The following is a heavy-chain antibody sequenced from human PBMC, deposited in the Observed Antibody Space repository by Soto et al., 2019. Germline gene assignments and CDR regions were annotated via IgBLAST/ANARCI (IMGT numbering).Heavy chain of an antibody. J-gene: IGHJ5*02. CDR2: IIPIFGTA. CDR3: ASGSGYGDYIVGWFDP. D-gene: IGHD4-17*01. CDR1: GGTFSSYA. Sequence: ASVKVSCKASGGTFSSYAISWVRQAPGQGLEWMGGIIPIFGTANYAQKFQGRVTITADESTSTAYMELSSLRSEDTAVYYCASGSGYGDYIVGWFDPWGQGTLVTVSS. V-gene: IGHV1-69*13.